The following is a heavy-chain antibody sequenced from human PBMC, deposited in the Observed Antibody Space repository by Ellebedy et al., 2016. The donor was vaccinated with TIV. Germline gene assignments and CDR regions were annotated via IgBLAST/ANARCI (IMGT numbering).Heavy chain of an antibody. V-gene: IGHV3-53*01. Sequence: PGGSLRLSCAASGFTVSSNYMSWVRPAPGKGLEWVSVIYSGGNTKYADSVKGRFTISRDNSKNTLYLQMNSLRAEDTAVYFCAREGSSDNGGVNDMGLDYWGQGTLVTVSS. D-gene: IGHD2-8*02. CDR1: GFTVSSNY. CDR2: IYSGGNT. J-gene: IGHJ4*02. CDR3: AREGSSDNGGVNDMGLDY.